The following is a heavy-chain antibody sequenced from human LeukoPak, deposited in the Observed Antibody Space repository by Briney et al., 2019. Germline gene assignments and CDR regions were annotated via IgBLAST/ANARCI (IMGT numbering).Heavy chain of an antibody. J-gene: IGHJ5*02. V-gene: IGHV1-69*01. CDR1: GGTFSSYV. CDR3: ARDPGIVVVVGARTFMPNWFDP. Sequence: SVKVSCKASGGTFSSYVISWVRQAPGQGLEWMGGIIPIFGTANYAQKFQGRVTITADESTSTAYMELSSLRSEDAAVYYCARDPGIVVVVGARTFMPNWFDPWGQGTLVTVSS. CDR2: IIPIFGTA. D-gene: IGHD2-15*01.